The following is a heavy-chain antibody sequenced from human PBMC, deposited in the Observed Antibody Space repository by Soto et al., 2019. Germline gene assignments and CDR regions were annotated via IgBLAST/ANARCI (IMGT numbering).Heavy chain of an antibody. CDR1: GYTFTSYA. CDR3: ARSGCSGGSCYYWYYGMDV. CDR2: INAGNGNT. Sequence: QVPLVQSGAEVKKPGASVKVSCKASGYTFTSYAMHWVRQAPGQRLEWMGWINAGNGNTKYSQKFQGRVTITRDTSASTAYMELSSLRSEDTAVYYCARSGCSGGSCYYWYYGMDVWGQGTTVTVSS. D-gene: IGHD2-15*01. V-gene: IGHV1-3*01. J-gene: IGHJ6*02.